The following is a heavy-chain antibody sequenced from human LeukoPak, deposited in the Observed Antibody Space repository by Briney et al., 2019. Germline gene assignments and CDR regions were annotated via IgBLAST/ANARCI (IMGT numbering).Heavy chain of an antibody. D-gene: IGHD3-3*01. CDR3: ARGTPDFWSGYYKGEFDY. V-gene: IGHV4-31*03. Sequence: SETLSLTCTVSGGSISSGGYYWSWIRQHPGKGLEWIGYIYYSGSTYYNPSLKSRVTISVGTSKNQFSLKLSSVTAADTAVYYCARGTPDFWSGYYKGEFDYWGQGTLVTVSP. CDR2: IYYSGST. J-gene: IGHJ4*02. CDR1: GGSISSGGYY.